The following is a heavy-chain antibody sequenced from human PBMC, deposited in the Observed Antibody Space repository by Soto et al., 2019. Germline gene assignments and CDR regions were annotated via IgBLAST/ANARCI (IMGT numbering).Heavy chain of an antibody. Sequence: GGSLRLSCAASGFTFSSYWMSWVRQAPGKGLEWVANIKQDGSEKYYVDSVKGRFTISRDNAKNSLYLQMNSLRAEDTAVYYCARAARLLWFGELVQTPYYYYYMDVWGKGTTVTVSS. V-gene: IGHV3-7*01. CDR2: IKQDGSEK. J-gene: IGHJ6*03. D-gene: IGHD3-10*01. CDR1: GFTFSSYW. CDR3: ARAARLLWFGELVQTPYYYYYMDV.